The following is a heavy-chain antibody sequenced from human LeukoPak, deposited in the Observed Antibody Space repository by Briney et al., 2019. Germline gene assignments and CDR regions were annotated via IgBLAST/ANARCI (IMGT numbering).Heavy chain of an antibody. V-gene: IGHV3-23*01. D-gene: IGHD4-17*01. CDR1: GFTFSSYA. Sequence: GGSLRLSCVASGFTFSSYAMSWVRLAPGKGLEWVAGISGNGGNKYYADSMKGRFTISRDNPKNTLFLQMSSLTAGGTAVYYCAKDPTTVTTGLFQHWGQGTLVTVSS. J-gene: IGHJ1*01. CDR3: AKDPTTVTTGLFQH. CDR2: ISGNGGNK.